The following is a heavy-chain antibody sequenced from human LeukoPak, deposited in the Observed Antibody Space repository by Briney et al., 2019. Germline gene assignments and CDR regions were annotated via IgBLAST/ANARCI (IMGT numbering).Heavy chain of an antibody. Sequence: SETLSLTCTVSGGSISSGSYYWGWLRQPAGKGLEWIGRIYTSGSTNYNPSLKSRITISVDTSKNQFSLKLSSVTAADTAVYYCARDSDPGFDYWGQGTLVTVSS. CDR1: GGSISSGSYY. J-gene: IGHJ4*02. CDR2: IYTSGST. V-gene: IGHV4-61*02. CDR3: ARDSDPGFDY.